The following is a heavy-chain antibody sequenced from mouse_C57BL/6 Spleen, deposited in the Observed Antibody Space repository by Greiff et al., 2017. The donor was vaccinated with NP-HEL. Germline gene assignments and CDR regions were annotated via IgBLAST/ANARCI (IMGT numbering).Heavy chain of an antibody. Sequence: VQLQESGPELVKPGASVKISCKASGYAFSSSWMNWVKQRPGKGLEWIGRIYPGDGDTNYNGKFKGKATLTADKSSSTAYMQLSSLTSEDSAIYFCARRGEQGYFDYWGQGTTLTVSS. CDR2: IYPGDGDT. CDR3: ARRGEQGYFDY. CDR1: GYAFSSSW. V-gene: IGHV1-82*01. J-gene: IGHJ2*01.